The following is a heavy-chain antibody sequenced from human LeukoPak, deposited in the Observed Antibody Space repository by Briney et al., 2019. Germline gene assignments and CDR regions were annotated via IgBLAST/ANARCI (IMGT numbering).Heavy chain of an antibody. CDR3: ARVSGGTRDY. J-gene: IGHJ4*02. D-gene: IGHD2-15*01. CDR1: GGSTSSGSYY. CDR2: IYTSRST. Sequence: SQTLSLTCTVSGGSTSSGSYYWSWIRQPAGKGLEWIGRIYTSRSTNYNPSLKSRVTISVDTSKNQFSLKLSSVTAADTAVYYCARVSGGTRDYWGQGTLVTVSS. V-gene: IGHV4-61*02.